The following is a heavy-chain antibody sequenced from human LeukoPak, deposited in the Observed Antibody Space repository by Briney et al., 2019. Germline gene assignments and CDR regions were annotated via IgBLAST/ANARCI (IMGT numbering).Heavy chain of an antibody. D-gene: IGHD2-15*01. Sequence: GGSLRLSCAVSGFTFSSYEMNWVRQAPGKGLERVSYISSSGFNIYYADSVKGRFTISRDNAKNSLYLQMNSLRAEDTAVYYCAGQSRLGYCSGGSCYSQPFDPWGQGTLVTVSS. V-gene: IGHV3-48*03. CDR2: ISSSGFNI. CDR1: GFTFSSYE. CDR3: AGQSRLGYCSGGSCYSQPFDP. J-gene: IGHJ5*02.